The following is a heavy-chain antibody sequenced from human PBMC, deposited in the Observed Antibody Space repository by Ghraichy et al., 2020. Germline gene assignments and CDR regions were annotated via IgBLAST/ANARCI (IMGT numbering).Heavy chain of an antibody. Sequence: SVKVSCKASGGTFSSYAISWVRQAPGQGLEWMGGIIPIFGTANYAQKFQGRVTITADKSTSTAYMELSSLRSEDTAVYYCARDLTPRGGSTSCYGDACVAFDIWGQGTMVTVSS. J-gene: IGHJ3*02. CDR2: IIPIFGTA. CDR1: GGTFSSYA. D-gene: IGHD2-2*01. CDR3: ARDLTPRGGSTSCYGDACVAFDI. V-gene: IGHV1-69*06.